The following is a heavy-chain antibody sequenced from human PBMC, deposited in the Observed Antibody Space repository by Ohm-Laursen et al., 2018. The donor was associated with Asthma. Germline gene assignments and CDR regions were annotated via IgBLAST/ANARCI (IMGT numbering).Heavy chain of an antibody. J-gene: IGHJ2*01. Sequence: SLRLSCSASGFTFSSYWMHWVRQAPGKGLVWVSRINSDGSSTSYADSVKGRFTISRDNAKNTLYLQMNSLRAEDTAVYYCARPSSGWSGGGYFDLWGRGTLVTVSS. CDR2: INSDGSST. V-gene: IGHV3-74*01. D-gene: IGHD6-19*01. CDR3: ARPSSGWSGGGYFDL. CDR1: GFTFSSYW.